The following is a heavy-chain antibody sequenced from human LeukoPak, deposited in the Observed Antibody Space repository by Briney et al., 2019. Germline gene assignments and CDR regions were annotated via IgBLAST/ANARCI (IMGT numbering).Heavy chain of an antibody. V-gene: IGHV3-23*01. CDR2: ISGSGGST. Sequence: GGSLRLSCAASGFTFSSYAMSWVRQAPGKGLEWVSAISGSGGSTYYADSVKGRFTISRDNSKNTLYLQMNSLIPEDTAVYYCARTYYSNYVHYFDYWGQGTLVTVSS. CDR1: GFTFSSYA. CDR3: ARTYYSNYVHYFDY. D-gene: IGHD4-11*01. J-gene: IGHJ4*02.